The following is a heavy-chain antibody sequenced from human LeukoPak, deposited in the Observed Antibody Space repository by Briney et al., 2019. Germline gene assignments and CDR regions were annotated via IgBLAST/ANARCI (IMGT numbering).Heavy chain of an antibody. Sequence: GESLKISCKGSGYSFTSYWIGWVRQMPGKGLEWMGIIYPGDSDTRYSPSFQGQVTISADKSISTAYLQWSSLKASDTAMYYCARLGGRDGYNWGDFDYWGQGTLVTVSS. CDR2: IYPGDSDT. D-gene: IGHD5-24*01. V-gene: IGHV5-51*01. J-gene: IGHJ4*02. CDR3: ARLGGRDGYNWGDFDY. CDR1: GYSFTSYW.